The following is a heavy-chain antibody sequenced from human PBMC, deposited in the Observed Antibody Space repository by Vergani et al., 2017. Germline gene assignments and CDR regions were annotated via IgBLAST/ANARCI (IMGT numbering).Heavy chain of an antibody. CDR2: IKQDGSEK. J-gene: IGHJ4*02. Sequence: EVQLVESGGGLVQSGGSLRLSCAASGFTFSSYWMSWVRQAPGKWLEWLANIKQDGSEKYYVDSVKGRFTISRDNAKNSLYLQMNSLRAEDTAVYYCARDTGVGATRFDYWGQGTLVTVSS. D-gene: IGHD1-26*01. CDR3: ARDTGVGATRFDY. CDR1: GFTFSSYW. V-gene: IGHV3-7*01.